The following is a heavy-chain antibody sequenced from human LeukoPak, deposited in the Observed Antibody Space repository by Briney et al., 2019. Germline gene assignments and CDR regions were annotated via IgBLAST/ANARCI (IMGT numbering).Heavy chain of an antibody. Sequence: GGSLRLSCAASGFTFSNAWMNWVRQAPGKGLEWVGRIKSKTDGGTTDYAAPVKGRFTISRDDSKNTLYLQMNSLKTEDTAVSYCTTEPPYVAGYSSGWYPSYWGQGTLVTVSS. J-gene: IGHJ4*02. D-gene: IGHD6-19*01. V-gene: IGHV3-15*01. CDR2: IKSKTDGGTT. CDR3: TTEPPYVAGYSSGWYPSY. CDR1: GFTFSNAW.